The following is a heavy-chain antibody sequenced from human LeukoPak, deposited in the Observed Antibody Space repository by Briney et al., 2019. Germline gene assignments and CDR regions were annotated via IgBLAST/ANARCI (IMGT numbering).Heavy chain of an antibody. CDR1: GGSISSYY. CDR3: ARQEYDILTGRILYAFDI. V-gene: IGHV4-4*07. Sequence: PSETLSLTCTVSGGSISSYYWSWIRQPAGKGLEWIGRIYTSGSTNYNPSLKSRVTISVDTSKNHFSLRLSSVTAADTAVYYCARQEYDILTGRILYAFDIWGQGTMVTVSS. J-gene: IGHJ3*02. CDR2: IYTSGST. D-gene: IGHD3-9*01.